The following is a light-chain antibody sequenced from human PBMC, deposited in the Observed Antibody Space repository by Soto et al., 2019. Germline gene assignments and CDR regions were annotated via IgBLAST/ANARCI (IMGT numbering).Light chain of an antibody. J-gene: IGLJ1*01. CDR3: SSYTSSSTDV. CDR1: SSDIGAYKY. Sequence: QSALTQPASVSGSRGQSITVSCTGSSSDIGAYKYVSWYQQRPGKAPKLMIYDVSNRPSGGSSRFGGSKSGNTASLTISGLKAEDEANYYCSSYTSSSTDVFVPGTKVTVL. V-gene: IGLV2-14*01. CDR2: DVS.